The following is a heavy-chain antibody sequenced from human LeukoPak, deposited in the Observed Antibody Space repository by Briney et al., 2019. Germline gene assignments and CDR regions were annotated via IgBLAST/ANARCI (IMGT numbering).Heavy chain of an antibody. J-gene: IGHJ4*02. CDR1: GYTFTGYY. CDR2: IIPIFGTA. V-gene: IGHV1-69*06. CDR3: ATIVGDGYFDY. Sequence: AASVKVSCKASGYTFTGYYMHWVRQAPGQGLEWMGGIIPIFGTANYAQKFQGRATITADKSTSTAYMELSSLRSEDTAVYYCATIVGDGYFDYWGQGTLVTVPS. D-gene: IGHD1-26*01.